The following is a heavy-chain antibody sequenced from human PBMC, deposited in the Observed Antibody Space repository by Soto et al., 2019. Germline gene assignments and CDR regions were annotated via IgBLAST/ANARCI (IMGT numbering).Heavy chain of an antibody. D-gene: IGHD4-4*01. CDR3: AREDHSTYNY. J-gene: IGHJ4*02. V-gene: IGHV3-7*04. Sequence: EVQLVESGGGLVQPGGSLRLSCAASGFSFSSYWMSWVRQAPGKGLEWVANIAHDGSETYYVDSVKGRFTISKDNAKTSLYLQMKSLRAEDTAVYYCAREDHSTYNYWGQGTLVTVSA. CDR2: IAHDGSET. CDR1: GFSFSSYW.